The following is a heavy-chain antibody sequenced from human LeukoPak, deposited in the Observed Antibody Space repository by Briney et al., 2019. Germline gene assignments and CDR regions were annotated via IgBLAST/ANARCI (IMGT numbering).Heavy chain of an antibody. V-gene: IGHV1-8*01. CDR1: GYTFTNND. J-gene: IGHJ4*02. D-gene: IGHD1-1*01. CDR3: ARHFGTGDNFDY. Sequence: ASVKVSCKASGYTFTNNDIHWVRQATGQGLEWMGWMHPNSDDTGYAQKFQGRVTMTRNTSISAAYMELSSLRPEDTAVYYCARHFGTGDNFDYWGQGTLLIVSS. CDR2: MHPNSDDT.